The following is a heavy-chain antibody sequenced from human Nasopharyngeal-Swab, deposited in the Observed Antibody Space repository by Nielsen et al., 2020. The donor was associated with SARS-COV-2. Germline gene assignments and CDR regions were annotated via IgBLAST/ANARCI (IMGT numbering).Heavy chain of an antibody. D-gene: IGHD1-1*01. J-gene: IGHJ6*03. CDR3: ARAILNLGRGDYMDV. CDR2: IYHSGST. V-gene: IGHV4-4*02. Sequence: WIRQPPGKGLEWIGEIYHSGSTNYNPSLKSRVTTSVDTSKDQFSLKLSSVTAADTAVYYCARAILNLGRGDYMDVWGKGTTVTVSS.